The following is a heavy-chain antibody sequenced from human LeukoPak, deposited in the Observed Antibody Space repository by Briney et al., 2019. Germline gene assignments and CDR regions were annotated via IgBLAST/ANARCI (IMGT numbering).Heavy chain of an antibody. Sequence: PGGSLRLSCAASGFTLSYYWKHWVRQGPGKGLVWFSTINGDGSSTNYADSVKGRFTISRDNAKNTLYLEMNSLRVGDTAVYYCARDPRNKGFDPWGQGTLVTVSS. CDR2: INGDGSST. V-gene: IGHV3-74*01. D-gene: IGHD1/OR15-1a*01. CDR3: ARDPRNKGFDP. CDR1: GFTLSYYW. J-gene: IGHJ5*02.